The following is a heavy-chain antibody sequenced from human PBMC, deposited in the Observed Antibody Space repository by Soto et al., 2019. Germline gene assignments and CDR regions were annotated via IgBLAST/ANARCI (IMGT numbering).Heavy chain of an antibody. CDR1: RTPSGSRA. Sequence: EVQLLESGGDLIQPGGSLRLSCVASRTPSGSRAMSWVRQAPGEGLEWVSTITDTGGDAKYADSVRGRFTISRDNSKKTLYLQMSSLRADDSAVYFCARGSKDSYPGSRISDFWGRGTLVTVSS. D-gene: IGHD3-10*01. CDR2: ITDTGGDA. V-gene: IGHV3-23*01. J-gene: IGHJ4*02. CDR3: ARGSKDSYPGSRISDF.